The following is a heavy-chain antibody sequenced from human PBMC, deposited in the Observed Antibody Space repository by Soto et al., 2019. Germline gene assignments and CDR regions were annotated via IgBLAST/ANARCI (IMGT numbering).Heavy chain of an antibody. D-gene: IGHD6-25*01. CDR3: ARARGLSGYNWFDP. CDR1: GGNFSSYA. V-gene: IGHV1-69*01. J-gene: IGHJ5*02. CDR2: IVPLFGTT. Sequence: QAQLVQSGAELKKPGSSVKVSCKASGGNFSSYAISWLRQAPGQGLEWMGGIVPLFGTTNYAQKFKGRLMITADESTTTAYMELSSLRFEDTAVYYGARARGLSGYNWFDPWGQGSPVTVSS.